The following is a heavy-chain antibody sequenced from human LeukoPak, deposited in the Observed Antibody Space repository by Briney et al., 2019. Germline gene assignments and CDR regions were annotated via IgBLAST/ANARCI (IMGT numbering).Heavy chain of an antibody. J-gene: IGHJ4*02. Sequence: GGSLRLSCAASGFTFSSYAMSWVRQAPGKGLEWVSAISGSGGSTYYADSVKGRFTISRDNSKNTLYLQMNSLRAEDTAVYYCAKEMYCSGGRCKTFDYWGQGTLVTVSS. CDR1: GFTFSSYA. V-gene: IGHV3-23*01. CDR2: ISGSGGST. D-gene: IGHD2-15*01. CDR3: AKEMYCSGGRCKTFDY.